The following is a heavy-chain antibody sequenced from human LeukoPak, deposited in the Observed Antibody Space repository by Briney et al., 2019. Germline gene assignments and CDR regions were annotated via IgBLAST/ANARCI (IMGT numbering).Heavy chain of an antibody. CDR2: IYDGGTT. CDR3: AREQPPGVYFDC. V-gene: IGHV3-53*01. D-gene: IGHD1-14*01. Sequence: PGGSLRLSCAASGFTVSSNYMSWVRQAPGKGLEWVSIIYDGGTTYHADSVKGRFTISRDSSKNTVFLQMNSLRAEDTAVYYCAREQPPGVYFDCWGQGALVTVSS. CDR1: GFTVSSNY. J-gene: IGHJ4*02.